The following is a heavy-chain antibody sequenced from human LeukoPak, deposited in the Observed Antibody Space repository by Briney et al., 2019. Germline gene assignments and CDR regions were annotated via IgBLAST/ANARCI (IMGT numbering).Heavy chain of an antibody. CDR3: ARDLSYDFWSGYFGNDY. CDR1: GFTFSSYS. J-gene: IGHJ4*02. V-gene: IGHV3-21*01. Sequence: GGSLRLSCAASGFTFSSYSMNWVRQAPGEGLEWVSSISSSSSYIYYADSVKGRFTISRDNAKNSLYLQMNSLRAEDTAVYYCARDLSYDFWSGYFGNDYWGQGTLVTVSS. D-gene: IGHD3-3*01. CDR2: ISSSSSYI.